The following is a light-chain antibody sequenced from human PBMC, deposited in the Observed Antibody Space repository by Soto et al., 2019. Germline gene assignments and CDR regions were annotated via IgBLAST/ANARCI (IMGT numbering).Light chain of an antibody. Sequence: QSVLTQPPSVSAAPGQKVTISCSGSGSNIGNNYVSWYQQLPGTAPKLLIYDNDERPSGIPDRFSGSKSGTSATLGITGLQTRDEADYYCATWDSSLSAYVFGSGAKV. CDR2: DND. J-gene: IGLJ6*01. CDR3: ATWDSSLSAYV. V-gene: IGLV1-51*01. CDR1: GSNIGNNY.